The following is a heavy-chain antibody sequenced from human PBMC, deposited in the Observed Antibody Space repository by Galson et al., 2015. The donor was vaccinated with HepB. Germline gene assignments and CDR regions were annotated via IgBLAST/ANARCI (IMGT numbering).Heavy chain of an antibody. Sequence: SLRLSCAASGFTFSRNAMSWVRQAPGKGLKWVSAMSGRADITYYGDSVRGRFTISRDNSKNALYLQLNSLRAEDTAVYYCARAPSCTSSGCDSAQYDQMDVWGEGTTVTVSS. CDR3: ARAPSCTSSGCDSAQYDQMDV. CDR1: GFTFSRNA. D-gene: IGHD2-2*01. CDR2: MSGRADIT. V-gene: IGHV3-23*01. J-gene: IGHJ6*04.